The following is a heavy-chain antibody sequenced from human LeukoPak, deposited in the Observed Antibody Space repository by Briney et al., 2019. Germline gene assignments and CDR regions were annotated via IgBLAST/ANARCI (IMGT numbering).Heavy chain of an antibody. CDR2: IRSSSNII. Sequence: PGGSLRLSCAASGFTFSSYSMNWVRQAPGKGLEWVSYIRSSSNIIYYADSVKGRFTISGDNSKNMVFLQMSSLGAEDTAVFYCAKYSGSTAYYFEYWGQGTLVTVSS. CDR3: AKYSGSTAYYFEY. J-gene: IGHJ4*02. D-gene: IGHD2-21*01. CDR1: GFTFSSYS. V-gene: IGHV3-48*01.